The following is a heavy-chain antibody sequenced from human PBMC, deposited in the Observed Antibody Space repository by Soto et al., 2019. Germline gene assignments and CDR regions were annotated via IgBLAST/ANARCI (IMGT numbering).Heavy chain of an antibody. CDR2: IGGRGGNA. V-gene: IGHV3-23*01. CDR3: AKARHSGDFAGSYDS. D-gene: IGHD2-21*02. Sequence: PGGSLRLSCAASGLSFIDYAINWVRQVPGRGLEYVAGIGGRGGNAFYADSMKGRFSISRDNSKNTVYLHMHNLRVDDSAMYYCAKARHSGDFAGSYDSWGQGTLVTVSS. J-gene: IGHJ5*02. CDR1: GLSFIDYA.